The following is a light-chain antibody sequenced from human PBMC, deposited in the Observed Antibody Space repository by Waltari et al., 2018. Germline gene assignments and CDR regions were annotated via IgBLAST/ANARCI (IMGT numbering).Light chain of an antibody. V-gene: IGLV1-40*01. CDR1: SSNIGAGYD. Sequence: QSVLTQPPSVSAAPGQRVTISCTGSSSNIGAGYDVHWYQQLPGTAPKLLIYLNNNRPSGVPDRFSGSKSGTSASLAITGLQAEDEADYYCQSYDSSLSASVFGGGTKLTVL. CDR3: QSYDSSLSASV. CDR2: LNN. J-gene: IGLJ3*02.